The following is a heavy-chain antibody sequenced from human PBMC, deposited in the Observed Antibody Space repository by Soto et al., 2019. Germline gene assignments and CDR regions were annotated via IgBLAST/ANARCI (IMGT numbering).Heavy chain of an antibody. CDR2: ISAYNGNT. Sequence: QVQLVQSGAEVKKPGASVKVSCKASGYTFSNYGFTWVRQAPGQGLEWMGWISAYNGNTNYAQNRQGRVTMTTDTATSIAYVELRSLGSDDTAVYYCARDLYYYGSGTYSGGYWGQGTLVTVSS. D-gene: IGHD3-10*01. CDR1: GYTFSNYG. V-gene: IGHV1-18*01. CDR3: ARDLYYYGSGTYSGGY. J-gene: IGHJ4*02.